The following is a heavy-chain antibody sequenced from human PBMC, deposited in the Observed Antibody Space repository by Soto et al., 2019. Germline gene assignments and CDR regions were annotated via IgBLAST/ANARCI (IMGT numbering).Heavy chain of an antibody. CDR3: ARERYYYDSSGYFDY. J-gene: IGHJ4*02. CDR1: GFTFSSYA. D-gene: IGHD3-22*01. V-gene: IGHV3-30-3*01. Sequence: GGSLRLSCAASGFTFSSYAMQWVRQAPGKGLEWVAVISYDGSNKYYADSVKGRFTISRDNSKNTLYLQMNSLRAEGTAVYYCARERYYYDSSGYFDYWGQGTLVTVSS. CDR2: ISYDGSNK.